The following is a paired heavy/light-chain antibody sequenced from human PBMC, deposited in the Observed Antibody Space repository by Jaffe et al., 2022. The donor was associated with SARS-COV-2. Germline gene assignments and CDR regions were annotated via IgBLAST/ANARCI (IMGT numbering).Light chain of an antibody. J-gene: IGLJ3*02. CDR3: CSYAGSSTWV. Sequence: QSALTQPASVSGSPGQSITISCTGTSSDVGTYDVVSWYQHHPGEAPVLMIYEGSKRPSGVSTRFSGSKSGTTASLTISGLQADDEADYYCCSYAGSSTWVFGGGTRLTVL. V-gene: IGLV2-23*01. CDR2: EGS. CDR1: SSDVGTYDV.
Heavy chain of an antibody. CDR1: GFTFSNYR. J-gene: IGHJ3*02. D-gene: IGHD2-8*01. CDR2: TSQDGSAK. Sequence: EEQLVESGGGLVQPGGSLRVSCAASGFTFSNYRMTWGRQAPGKGLEWVASTSQDGSAKYYVHSVKGRFTISRDNAKNSLFLQMNRLRAEDTALYYCVRGASNGLDMWGRGTMVTVSS. CDR3: VRGASNGLDM. V-gene: IGHV3-7*03.